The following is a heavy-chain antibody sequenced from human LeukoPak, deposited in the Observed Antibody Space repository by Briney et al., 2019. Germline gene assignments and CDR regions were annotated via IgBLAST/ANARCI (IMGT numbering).Heavy chain of an antibody. V-gene: IGHV4-30-2*01. Sequence: PSQTLSLTCTVSGGSISSGGYYWSWIRQPPGKGLEWIGYIYHSGSTYYNPSLKSRVTISVDRSKNQFSLKLSSVTAADTAVYYCARADTEGVCLDYWGQGTLVTVSS. CDR3: ARADTEGVCLDY. J-gene: IGHJ4*02. CDR1: GGSISSGGYY. CDR2: IYHSGST.